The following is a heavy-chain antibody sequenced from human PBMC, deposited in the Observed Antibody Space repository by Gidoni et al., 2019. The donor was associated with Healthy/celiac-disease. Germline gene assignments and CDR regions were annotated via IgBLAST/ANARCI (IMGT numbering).Heavy chain of an antibody. J-gene: IGHJ4*02. CDR2: ISYDGSNK. V-gene: IGHV3-30*18. D-gene: IGHD2-15*01. CDR3: AKDPNFYCSGGSCYSFFLDY. CDR1: FPFSRYG. Sequence: QVQLVESGGGVGQPGFPFSRYGMHWVRQAPGKGREWVAVISYDGSNKYYADSVKGRFTISRDNSKNTLYLQMNSLRAEDTAVYYCAKDPNFYCSGGSCYSFFLDYWGQRTLVTVSS.